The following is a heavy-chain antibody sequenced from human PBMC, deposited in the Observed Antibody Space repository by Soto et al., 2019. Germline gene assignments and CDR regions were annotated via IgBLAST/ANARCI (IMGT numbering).Heavy chain of an antibody. CDR3: AKDRGGVLAPSYFDN. CDR1: GFTFGSYW. V-gene: IGHV3-23*04. CDR2: ISGSGGST. D-gene: IGHD2-8*01. J-gene: IGHJ4*02. Sequence: EVQLVESGGGSVQTGGSLRISCAASGFTFGSYWMDWVRQAPGKGLEWVSSISGSGGSTYYTDSVKGRFTISRDNSKNTLYLQMHSLRAEDTAVYYCAKDRGGVLAPSYFDNWGQGTLVTVSS.